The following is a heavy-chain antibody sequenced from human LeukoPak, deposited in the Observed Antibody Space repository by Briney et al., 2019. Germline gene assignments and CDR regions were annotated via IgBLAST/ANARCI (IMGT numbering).Heavy chain of an antibody. CDR1: GFTFSSYS. CDR2: ISYDGSNK. D-gene: IGHD3-10*01. Sequence: GGSLRLSCAASGFTFSSYSMNWVRQAPGKGLEWVAVISYDGSNKYYADSVKGRFTISRDNSKNTLYLQMNSLRAEDTAVYYCARDFRPRFYYGSGSLDYWGQGTLVTVSS. V-gene: IGHV3-30*03. J-gene: IGHJ4*02. CDR3: ARDFRPRFYYGSGSLDY.